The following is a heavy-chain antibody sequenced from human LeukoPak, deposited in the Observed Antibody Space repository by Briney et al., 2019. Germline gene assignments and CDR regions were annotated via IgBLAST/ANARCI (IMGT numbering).Heavy chain of an antibody. CDR1: GFTFSSYA. Sequence: GGSLRLSCAASGFTFSSYAMSWVRQAPGKGLEWVSAISGSGGSTYYADSVKGRFTISRDNSKNTLYLQMNSLRAEDTAVYYCAKDPFYCTNGVCFQYYFDYWGQGTLVTVSS. V-gene: IGHV3-23*01. CDR2: ISGSGGST. CDR3: AKDPFYCTNGVCFQYYFDY. D-gene: IGHD2-8*01. J-gene: IGHJ4*02.